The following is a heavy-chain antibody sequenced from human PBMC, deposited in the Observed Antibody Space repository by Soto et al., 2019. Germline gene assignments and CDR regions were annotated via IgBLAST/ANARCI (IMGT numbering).Heavy chain of an antibody. D-gene: IGHD2-21*02. CDR3: ARQLAYCGGDCYTEPIDY. CDR1: GYTFTNYY. Sequence: ASVKVSGKASGYTFTNYYVLWVRQAPGQGLEWVGRINPNTGGTNYAQKFQDRVTMTRDTSITTAYMELSRLRSDDTAVYYCARQLAYCGGDCYTEPIDYWGQGTQVTVSS. CDR2: INPNTGGT. V-gene: IGHV1-2*06. J-gene: IGHJ4*02.